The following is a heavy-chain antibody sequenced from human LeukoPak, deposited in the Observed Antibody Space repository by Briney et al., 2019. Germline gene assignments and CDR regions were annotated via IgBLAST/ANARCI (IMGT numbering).Heavy chain of an antibody. CDR1: GFTFSRYA. CDR2: ISYDGSDK. D-gene: IGHD4-17*01. J-gene: IGHJ3*02. CDR3: TTRSGLRSIPFDI. Sequence: PGRSLRLSCAASGFTFSRYAIHWVRQAPGKGLEWVAVISYDGSDKYYADSVKGRFTISRDNSKNTLYLQMNSLRAEDTAVYYCTTRSGLRSIPFDIWGQGTMVTVSS. V-gene: IGHV3-30-3*01.